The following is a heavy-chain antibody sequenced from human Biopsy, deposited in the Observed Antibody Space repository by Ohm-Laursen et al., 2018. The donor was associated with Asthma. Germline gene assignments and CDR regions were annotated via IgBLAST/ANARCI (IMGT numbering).Heavy chain of an antibody. D-gene: IGHD4-17*01. Sequence: ASVKVSCKISGYSLTDLSMHWVRQAPGQGLEWVGGHDHEEGGTVNARRFQGRVTMTEDTSTDTAYMELSSLSSEDTAVYYCASDFPKDYVRYNFQFWGQGTLVTVSS. J-gene: IGHJ4*02. CDR2: HDHEEGGT. CDR3: ASDFPKDYVRYNFQF. V-gene: IGHV1-24*01. CDR1: GYSLTDLS.